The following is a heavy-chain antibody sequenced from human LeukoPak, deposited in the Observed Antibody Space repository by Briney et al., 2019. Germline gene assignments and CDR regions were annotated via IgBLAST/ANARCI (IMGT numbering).Heavy chain of an antibody. CDR3: ARLWFGEYMDV. J-gene: IGHJ6*03. CDR1: GFTFSSYA. CDR2: ISISSSDI. D-gene: IGHD3-10*01. V-gene: IGHV3-21*04. Sequence: GGSLRLSCAASGFTFSSYAMNWVRQAPGKGLEWVSPISISSSDIYYADSLKGRFTISRDNAKNSLYLQMNSLRAEDTALYYCARLWFGEYMDVWGKGTTVTVSS.